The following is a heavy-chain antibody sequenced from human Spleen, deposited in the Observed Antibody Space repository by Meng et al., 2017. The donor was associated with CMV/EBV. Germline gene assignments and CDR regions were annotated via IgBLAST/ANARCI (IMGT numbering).Heavy chain of an antibody. D-gene: IGHD2-15*01. J-gene: IGHJ4*02. Sequence: GGSLRLSCAASGFTFSSYVMSWVRQAPGNGLEWVSAISGSGGSTYYADSVKGRFTISRDNAKNSLYLQMNSLRAEDTAVYYCARVRRNGGLDYWGQGTLVTVSS. CDR3: ARVRRNGGLDY. CDR1: GFTFSSYV. V-gene: IGHV3-23*01. CDR2: ISGSGGST.